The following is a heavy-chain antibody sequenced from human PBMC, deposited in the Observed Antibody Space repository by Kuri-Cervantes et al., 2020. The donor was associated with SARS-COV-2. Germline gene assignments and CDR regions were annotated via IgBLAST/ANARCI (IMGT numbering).Heavy chain of an antibody. CDR2: IYYSGST. J-gene: IGHJ4*02. D-gene: IGHD6-13*01. CDR1: GCSISSYY. V-gene: IGHV4-59*08. CDR3: ARLEIPLVAAAYAY. Sequence: SETLSLTCTVSGCSISSYYWSWIRQPPGKGLEWIGYIYYSGSTNYNPSLKSRVTISVDTSMNQFSLKLSSVTAADTAVYYCARLEIPLVAAAYAYWGQGTMVTVSS.